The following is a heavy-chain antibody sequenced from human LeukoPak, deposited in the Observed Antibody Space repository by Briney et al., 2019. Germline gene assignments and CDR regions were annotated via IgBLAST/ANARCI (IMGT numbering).Heavy chain of an antibody. V-gene: IGHV1-18*04. D-gene: IGHD4-23*01. Sequence: ASVKVSCMASGYTFNSYCMSWVRQAPGQGLEWMGWISAYNGNTNYAQKLQGRVTMTTDTSTSTAYMELRSLRSDDTAVYYCGYGGNSEDYWGQGTLVTVSS. CDR2: ISAYNGNT. J-gene: IGHJ4*02. CDR3: GYGGNSEDY. CDR1: GYTFNSYC.